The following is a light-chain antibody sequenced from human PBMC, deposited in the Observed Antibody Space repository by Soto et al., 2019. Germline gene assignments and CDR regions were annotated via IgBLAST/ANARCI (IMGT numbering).Light chain of an antibody. J-gene: IGLJ3*02. CDR2: EVT. CDR1: SSDVGGYKY. Sequence: QSALTQPASVSGSPGQSITISCTGTSSDVGGYKYVSWFQQHPGEVPKLMIYEVTNRPSGVSDRFSASKSGNTASLTISGLQAEDEADYYCSSYTTSNTWVFGGGTKLTVL. V-gene: IGLV2-14*01. CDR3: SSYTTSNTWV.